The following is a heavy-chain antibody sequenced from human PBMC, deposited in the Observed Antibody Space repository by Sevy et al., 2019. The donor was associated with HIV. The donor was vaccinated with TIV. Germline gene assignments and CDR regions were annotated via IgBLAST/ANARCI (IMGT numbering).Heavy chain of an antibody. CDR3: ARKYDSSGYFDY. Sequence: GGSLRLSCAASGFTFRNYAMNWVRQAPGKGLEWVSGISGTGGSGDKTNYADSVKGRFTISRDDSKNSLYLQLNTLRAEDTAIYYGARKYDSSGYFDYWGQGTLVTVSS. V-gene: IGHV3-23*01. CDR2: ISGTGGSGDKT. D-gene: IGHD3-22*01. CDR1: GFTFRNYA. J-gene: IGHJ4*02.